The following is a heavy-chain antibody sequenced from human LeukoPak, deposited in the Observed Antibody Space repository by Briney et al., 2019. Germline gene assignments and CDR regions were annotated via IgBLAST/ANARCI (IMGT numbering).Heavy chain of an antibody. V-gene: IGHV1-2*02. CDR1: GYTFTGYY. CDR2: INPNSGGT. J-gene: IGHJ4*02. Sequence: GASVKVSCKTSGYTFTGYYMHWVRQAPGQGLEWMGWINPNSGGTNYAQKFQGRVTMTRDTSISTAYMELSRLRSDDTAVYYCARNFGSGWYTDYWGQGTLVTVSS. D-gene: IGHD6-19*01. CDR3: ARNFGSGWYTDY.